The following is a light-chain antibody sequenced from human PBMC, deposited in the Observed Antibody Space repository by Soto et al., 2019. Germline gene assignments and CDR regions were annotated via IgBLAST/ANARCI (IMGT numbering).Light chain of an antibody. J-gene: IGKJ2*01. V-gene: IGKV1-17*01. CDR3: LQHNSYPPDT. Sequence: DVQMTQSPSSLSASVGDRVTITCRASQGIRNDLAWYQQKPGKAPKRLIYAASGLQSGVPSTFSGSGSGTEFTLTISSLQPEDFATCYCLQHNSYPPDTFGQGTKLEIK. CDR1: QGIRND. CDR2: AAS.